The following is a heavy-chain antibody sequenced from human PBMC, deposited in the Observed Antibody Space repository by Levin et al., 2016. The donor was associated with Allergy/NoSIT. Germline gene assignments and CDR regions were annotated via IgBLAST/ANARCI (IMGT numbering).Heavy chain of an antibody. CDR2: ISYDGSNK. Sequence: GGSLRLSCAASGFTFSGYALHWVRQAPGKGLEWVALISYDGSNKYYADSVKGRFTISRDNSKNTLYLQMNSLRAEDTAVYYCTRVTSSSSWYGYFQHWGQGTLVTVSS. D-gene: IGHD6-13*01. CDR3: TRVTSSSSWYGYFQH. J-gene: IGHJ1*01. CDR1: GFTFSGYA. V-gene: IGHV3-30-3*01.